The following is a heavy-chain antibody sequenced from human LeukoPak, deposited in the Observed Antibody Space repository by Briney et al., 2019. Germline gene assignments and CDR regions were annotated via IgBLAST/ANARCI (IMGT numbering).Heavy chain of an antibody. V-gene: IGHV3-23*01. Sequence: PGGSLRLSCAASGFTFNIYAMTWVRQAPGKGLEWVSTIRGSGDITYYADSVKGRFIISRDNSKNTLYLQMNSLRAEDTGMYYYARDRADGYTNYGDDWGQGTLVTVSS. J-gene: IGHJ4*02. CDR1: GFTFNIYA. D-gene: IGHD5-24*01. CDR2: IRGSGDIT. CDR3: ARDRADGYTNYGDD.